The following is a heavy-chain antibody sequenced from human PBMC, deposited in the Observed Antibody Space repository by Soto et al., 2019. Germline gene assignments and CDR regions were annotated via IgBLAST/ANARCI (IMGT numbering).Heavy chain of an antibody. J-gene: IGHJ4*02. D-gene: IGHD2-2*01. CDR3: ARGALGYCASTSCYGFDY. CDR1: GGSISSGNYY. Sequence: QLQLQESGPGLVKPSETLSLTCTVSGGSISSGNYYWDWIRQPPGKGLEWIGSRYYSGSIYYNPYLTSRVTISVDTAKNQFSLKLSSVTAADTAVYYCARGALGYCASTSCYGFDYWGQGTLITVSS. CDR2: RYYSGSI. V-gene: IGHV4-39*01.